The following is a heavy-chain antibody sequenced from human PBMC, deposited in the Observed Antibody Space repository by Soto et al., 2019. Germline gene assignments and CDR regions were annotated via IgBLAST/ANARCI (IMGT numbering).Heavy chain of an antibody. CDR2: IYYSGST. V-gene: IGHV4-39*01. CDR3: ARHSPASGSYYMDV. D-gene: IGHD3-10*01. CDR1: GGSISSSSYY. Sequence: SETLSLTCTVSGGSISSSSYYWGWIRQPPGKGLEWIGSIYYSGSTYYNPSLKSRVTISVDTSKNQFSLELSSVTAADTAVYYCARHSPASGSYYMDVWGKGTRVPVSS. J-gene: IGHJ6*03.